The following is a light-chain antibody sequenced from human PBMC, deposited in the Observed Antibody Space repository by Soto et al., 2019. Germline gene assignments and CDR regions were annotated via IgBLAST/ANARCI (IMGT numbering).Light chain of an antibody. J-gene: IGKJ1*01. V-gene: IGKV1-5*01. Sequence: DIQMTQSPSTLSASVGDGVTITCRASQNISVWLAWYQQRPGKAPKFLIYDASSLATGVPSRFSGSGSGTEFTLTISSLQSEDFAVYYCQQYNNWPPWTFGQGTKVEIK. CDR1: QNISVW. CDR3: QQYNNWPPWT. CDR2: DAS.